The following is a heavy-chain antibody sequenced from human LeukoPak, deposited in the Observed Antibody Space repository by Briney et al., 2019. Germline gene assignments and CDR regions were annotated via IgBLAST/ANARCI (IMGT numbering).Heavy chain of an antibody. D-gene: IGHD3-22*01. CDR1: GGSISNYY. J-gene: IGHJ3*02. CDR2: IYNSGST. Sequence: SETLSLTCTVSGGSISNYYWSWIRQPAGKGLEWIGRIYNSGSTSYNPSLKSRVTISVATSKNQFSLQLSCVTAAGTAVYYCARESHGYYDSSGYYGIDAFDIWGRGTMVTVSS. V-gene: IGHV4-4*07. CDR3: ARESHGYYDSSGYYGIDAFDI.